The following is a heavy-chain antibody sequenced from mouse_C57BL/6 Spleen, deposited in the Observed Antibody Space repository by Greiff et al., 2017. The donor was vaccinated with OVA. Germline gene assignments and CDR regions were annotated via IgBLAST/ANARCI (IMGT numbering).Heavy chain of an antibody. J-gene: IGHJ1*03. CDR2: INPSTGGT. CDR1: GYSFTGYY. D-gene: IGHD4-1*01. CDR3: ARYENWGRYFDV. Sequence: VQLQQSGPELVKPGASVKISCKASGYSFTGYYMHWVKQSSEKSLEWIGDINPSTGGTSYNQKFKGKATLTVDKSSSTAYRQLKSLTAEYSAVYYGARYENWGRYFDVWGTGTTVTVSS. V-gene: IGHV1-43*01.